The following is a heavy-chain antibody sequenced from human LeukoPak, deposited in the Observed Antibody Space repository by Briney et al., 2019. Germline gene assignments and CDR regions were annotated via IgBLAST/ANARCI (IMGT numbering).Heavy chain of an antibody. CDR2: INHSGST. CDR1: GGSFSGYY. Sequence: SETLSLTCAVYGGSFSGYYWSWIRQPPGKGLEWIGEINHSGSTNYNPSLKSRVTISVDTSKNQFSLKLSSVTAADTAVYYCARGAIVVVPAALGAFDIWGQGTMVTVSS. CDR3: ARGAIVVVPAALGAFDI. V-gene: IGHV4-34*01. D-gene: IGHD2-2*01. J-gene: IGHJ3*02.